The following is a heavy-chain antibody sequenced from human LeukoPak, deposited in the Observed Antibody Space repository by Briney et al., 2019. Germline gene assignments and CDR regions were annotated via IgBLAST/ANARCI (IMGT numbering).Heavy chain of an antibody. D-gene: IGHD6-25*01. CDR3: ARQQRDYYYYYMDV. CDR1: GGSISSSSYY. Sequence: SETLSLTCTVSGGSISSSSYYWGWIRQPPGKGLEWIGSIYYSGSTYYNPSLKSRVTISVDTSKNQFSLKLSSVTAADTAVYYCARQQRDYYYYYMDVWGKGTTVTISS. J-gene: IGHJ6*03. CDR2: IYYSGST. V-gene: IGHV4-39*01.